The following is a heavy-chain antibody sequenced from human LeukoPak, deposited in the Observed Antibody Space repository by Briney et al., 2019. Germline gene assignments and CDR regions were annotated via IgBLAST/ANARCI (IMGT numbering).Heavy chain of an antibody. J-gene: IGHJ3*02. D-gene: IGHD2-15*01. CDR2: IDSISTTI. CDR3: ARGAPLVVVTTGAFDI. CDR1: AFTFSNYD. Sequence: GGSLRLSCAASAFTFSNYDMTWVRQAPGKGLEWISYIDSISTTIYSADSVRGRFTISRDNAKNSLYLQMNSLRVEDTAIYYCARGAPLVVVTTGAFDIWGQGTMVTVSS. V-gene: IGHV3-48*04.